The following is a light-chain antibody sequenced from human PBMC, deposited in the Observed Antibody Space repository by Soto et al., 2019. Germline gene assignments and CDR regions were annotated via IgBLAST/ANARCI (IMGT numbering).Light chain of an antibody. CDR3: GTWDSSLSSGQV. CDR1: SSNIGHNY. Sequence: QSVLTQPPSVSAAPGQKVTISCSGSSSNIGHNYVSWYHQLPGTAPKPLIYDNNKRPSRIPDRFSGSKSGTSATLGITGLQTGDEADYYCGTWDSSLSSGQVFGGGTKLTVL. J-gene: IGLJ2*01. V-gene: IGLV1-51*01. CDR2: DNN.